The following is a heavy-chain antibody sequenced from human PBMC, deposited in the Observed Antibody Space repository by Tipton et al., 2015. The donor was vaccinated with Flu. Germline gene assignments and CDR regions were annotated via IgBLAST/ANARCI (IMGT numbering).Heavy chain of an antibody. D-gene: IGHD3-10*01. Sequence: GLVKPSETLSLTCTVSGGSISSYYWSWIRQPPGKGLEWIGYIYYSGSTNYNPSLKSRVTISVDTSKNQFSLKLSSVTAADTAVYYCARGYYYGSGGRYFDYWGQGTLVTVSS. J-gene: IGHJ4*02. CDR3: ARGYYYGSGGRYFDY. CDR1: GGSISSYY. CDR2: IYYSGST. V-gene: IGHV4-59*01.